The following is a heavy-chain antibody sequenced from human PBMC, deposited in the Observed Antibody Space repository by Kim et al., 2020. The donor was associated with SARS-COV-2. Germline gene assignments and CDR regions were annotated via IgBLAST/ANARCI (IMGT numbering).Heavy chain of an antibody. D-gene: IGHD4-17*01. CDR1: GFTFVNAW. V-gene: IGHV3-15*01. Sequence: GGSLRLSCAASGFTFVNAWMSWVRQAPGKGLEWVVRFKSKTYGGTTAYAAPGKGRFAISRDDSKNTVSLQMNSLKTEDTAAYYITTGVRVGDSDAYDIWSRGTLVIVSS. J-gene: IGHJ3*02. CDR3: TTGVRVGDSDAYDI. CDR2: FKSKTYGGTT.